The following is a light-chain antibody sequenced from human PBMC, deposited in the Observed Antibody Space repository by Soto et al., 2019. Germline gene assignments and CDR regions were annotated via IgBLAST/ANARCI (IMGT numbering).Light chain of an antibody. V-gene: IGKV3-20*01. J-gene: IGKJ4*01. Sequence: EIVLTQSPGTLSLSPGERATLSCRASQSVSSSYLAWYQQKPGQAPRLLIYGASSRATGIPDRFSGSGFGTDFSRTISRLEPEDFAVYYCQQYGSSPFTFGGGTKVELK. CDR1: QSVSSSY. CDR2: GAS. CDR3: QQYGSSPFT.